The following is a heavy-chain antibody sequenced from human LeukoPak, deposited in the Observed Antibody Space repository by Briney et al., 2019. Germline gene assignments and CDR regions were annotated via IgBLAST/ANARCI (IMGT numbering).Heavy chain of an antibody. CDR1: GGSISSGSYY. D-gene: IGHD5-12*01. V-gene: IGHV4-61*02. CDR2: IYTSGST. CDR3: AREARAVPRMVATGNWFDP. Sequence: SETLSLTCTVSGGSISSGSYYWSWIRQPAGKGLEWIGRIYTSGSTNYNPSLKSRVTISVDTSKNQFSLKLSSVPAADTAVYYCAREARAVPRMVATGNWFDPWGQGTLVTVSS. J-gene: IGHJ5*02.